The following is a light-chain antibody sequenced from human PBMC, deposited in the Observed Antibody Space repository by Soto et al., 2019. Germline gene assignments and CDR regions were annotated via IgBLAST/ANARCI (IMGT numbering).Light chain of an antibody. CDR2: GAS. Sequence: EIVMTQSPSTLSVSSGERATFSCRASQSVSSNLAWYQQKPGQAPRLLIYGASIRATGIPARFSGSGSGTEFTLTISRLEPEDFAVYHCQEHASIFGQGTRLEIK. CDR3: QEHASI. CDR1: QSVSSN. V-gene: IGKV3-15*01. J-gene: IGKJ5*01.